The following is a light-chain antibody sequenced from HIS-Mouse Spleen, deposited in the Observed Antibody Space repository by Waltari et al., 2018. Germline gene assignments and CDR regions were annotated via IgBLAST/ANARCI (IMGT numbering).Light chain of an antibody. J-gene: IGKJ4*01. Sequence: EIVMTQSPATLSVSPGERANLSCRASQSVSSNLAWYQQKPGQAPRLLIYGASTRATGIPARFSGSGSGTEFTLTISSLQSEDFAVYYCQQYNNWPLTFGGGTKVEIK. CDR2: GAS. V-gene: IGKV3-15*01. CDR3: QQYNNWPLT. CDR1: QSVSSN.